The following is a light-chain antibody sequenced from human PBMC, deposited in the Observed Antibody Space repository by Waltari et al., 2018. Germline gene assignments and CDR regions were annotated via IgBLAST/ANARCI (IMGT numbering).Light chain of an antibody. J-gene: IGKJ2*01. V-gene: IGKV3-20*01. CDR2: GAS. CDR1: QTLTKRN. CDR3: QQYGSSIMYT. Sequence: VLTQSPDTLSLSPGDRATLSCRASQTLTKRNLVWYQQKPGQAPRLLIYGASNRAAGIPDRFSGSGSVTDFTLTISRLEPDDSAVYYCQQYGSSIMYTFGQGTKLEIK.